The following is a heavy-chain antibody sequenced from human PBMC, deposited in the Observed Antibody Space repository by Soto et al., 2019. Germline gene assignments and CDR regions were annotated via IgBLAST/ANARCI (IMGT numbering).Heavy chain of an antibody. CDR1: GFTFSSYG. J-gene: IGHJ6*02. CDR2: IWYDGSNK. V-gene: IGHV3-33*08. CDR3: ARLYPQLYYGMDV. Sequence: GGSLRLSCAVSGFTFSSYGMHWVRQAPGKGLEWVAVIWYDGSNKYYADSVKGRFTISRDNSKNTLYLQMNSLRAEDTAVYYCARLYPQLYYGMDVWGQGTTVTVSS. D-gene: IGHD2-2*01.